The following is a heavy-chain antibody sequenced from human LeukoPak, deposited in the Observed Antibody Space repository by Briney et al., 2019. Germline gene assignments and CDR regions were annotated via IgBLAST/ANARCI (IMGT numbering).Heavy chain of an antibody. D-gene: IGHD3-22*01. CDR1: GVSIRGSNYY. CDR2: IHYSGTT. J-gene: IGHJ5*02. Sequence: SETLSLTCNVSGVSIRGSNYYWGLIRQPPGKGLQWIGSIHYSGTTYYNPSLKSRVTISVDTSKNHFSLQLSSVSAADTAVYYCARTSSGPNWFDPWGQGTLVTVSS. CDR3: ARTSSGPNWFDP. V-gene: IGHV4-39*02.